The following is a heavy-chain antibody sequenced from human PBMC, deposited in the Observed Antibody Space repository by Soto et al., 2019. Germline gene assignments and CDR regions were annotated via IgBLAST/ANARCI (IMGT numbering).Heavy chain of an antibody. Sequence: GGSLRLSCAASGFTFSGYSVNWVRQAPGKGLEWVSYISSGSKTIYYAESVKGRFTVSRDNARNSQYLQMNSLRDEDTAVYYCVREDILGVRSFDYWGQGTLVTVS. V-gene: IGHV3-48*02. CDR3: VREDILGVRSFDY. CDR1: GFTFSGYS. J-gene: IGHJ4*02. CDR2: ISSGSKTI. D-gene: IGHD3-9*01.